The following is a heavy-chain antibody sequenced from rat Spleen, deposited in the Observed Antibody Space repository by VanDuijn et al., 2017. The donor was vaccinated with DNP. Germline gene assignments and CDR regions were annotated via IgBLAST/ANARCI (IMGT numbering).Heavy chain of an antibody. CDR1: GFSFRDYD. CDR2: INYDGSRT. J-gene: IGHJ2*01. V-gene: IGHV5-7*01. Sequence: EVQLVESGGGLVQPGRSLKLSCVASGFSFRDYDMAWVRQAPSKGLEWVATINYDGSRTYYRDSVRGRFTISRDNAKSTLYLQVDSLRSEDTATYYCARHEGLYSGFPDYFDYWGQGVMVTVSS. CDR3: ARHEGLYSGFPDYFDY. D-gene: IGHD4-4*01.